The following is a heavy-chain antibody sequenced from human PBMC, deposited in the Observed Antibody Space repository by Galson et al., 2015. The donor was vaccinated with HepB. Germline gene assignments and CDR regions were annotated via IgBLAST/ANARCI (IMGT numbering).Heavy chain of an antibody. CDR1: GGSISSYY. CDR3: ARGPSVAGGDIDY. Sequence: LSLTCTVSGGSISSYYWSWIRQPPGKGLEWIGYIYYSGSTNYNPSLKGRVTISVDTSKNQFSLKLSSVTAADTAVYYCARGPSVAGGDIDYWGQGTLVTVSS. J-gene: IGHJ4*02. D-gene: IGHD3-16*01. CDR2: IYYSGST. V-gene: IGHV4-59*08.